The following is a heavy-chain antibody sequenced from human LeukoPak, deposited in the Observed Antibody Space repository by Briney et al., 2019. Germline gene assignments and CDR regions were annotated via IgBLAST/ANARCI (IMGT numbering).Heavy chain of an antibody. CDR1: GFTFSSYA. Sequence: PGRSLRLSCAASGFTFSSYAMHWVRQAPGKGLEWVAVISYDGSNKYYADSVKGRFTISRDNSKNTLYLQMNSLRAEDTAVYYCAGEGQRHQLGFYSSGWYNVYWGQGTLVTVSS. CDR3: AGEGQRHQLGFYSSGWYNVY. D-gene: IGHD6-19*01. V-gene: IGHV3-30*04. CDR2: ISYDGSNK. J-gene: IGHJ4*02.